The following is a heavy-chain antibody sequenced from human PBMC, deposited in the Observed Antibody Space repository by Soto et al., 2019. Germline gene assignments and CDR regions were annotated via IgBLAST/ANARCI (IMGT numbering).Heavy chain of an antibody. V-gene: IGHV4-61*01. Sequence: PSETLSLTCTVSGGSVSSGSYYWSWIRQPPGKGLEWIGYIYYSGSTNYNPSLKSRVTISVDTSKNQFSLKLSSVTAADTAVYYCAREGYYDSSGYYYVPDGFDIWGQGTMVTVSS. CDR2: IYYSGST. CDR1: GGSVSSGSYY. D-gene: IGHD3-22*01. J-gene: IGHJ3*02. CDR3: AREGYYDSSGYYYVPDGFDI.